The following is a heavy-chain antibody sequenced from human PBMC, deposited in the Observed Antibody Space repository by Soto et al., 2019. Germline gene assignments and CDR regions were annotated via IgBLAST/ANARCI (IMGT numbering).Heavy chain of an antibody. J-gene: IGHJ6*02. D-gene: IGHD3-10*01. CDR3: VKRERYGSGRTQGDYYYGMDV. CDR2: ISGSGGST. Sequence: GGSLRLSCAASGFTFSSYAMSSVRQAPGKGLEWVSAISGSGGSTYYADSVKGRFTISRDNSKNTLYLQMNSLRAEDTVVYYCVKRERYGSGRTQGDYYYGMDVWGQGTTVSVCS. V-gene: IGHV3-23*01. CDR1: GFTFSSYA.